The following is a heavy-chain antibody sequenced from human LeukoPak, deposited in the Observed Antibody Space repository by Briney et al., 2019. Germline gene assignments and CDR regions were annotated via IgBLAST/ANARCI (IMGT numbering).Heavy chain of an antibody. V-gene: IGHV1-69*10. CDR3: ARSPLAAAGIYYYYGMDV. D-gene: IGHD6-13*01. Sequence: SVKVSCKASGGTFSSYAISWVRQAPGQGLEWMGGIIPIFGIANYAQKFQGRVTITADKSTSTAYMELSSLRSEDTAVYYCARSPLAAAGIYYYYGMDVWGQGTTVTVSS. CDR2: IIPIFGIA. CDR1: GGTFSSYA. J-gene: IGHJ6*02.